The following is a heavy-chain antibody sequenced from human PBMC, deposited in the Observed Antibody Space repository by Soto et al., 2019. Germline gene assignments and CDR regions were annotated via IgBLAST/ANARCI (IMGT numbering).Heavy chain of an antibody. CDR3: AREYYYDNSGYYSIDY. CDR1: GGTFSSYA. D-gene: IGHD3-22*01. V-gene: IGHV1-69*13. Sequence: ASVKVSCKASGGTFSSYAISWVRQAPGQGLEWMGAIIPIFGTANYAQKFQGRVTITADESTSTAYMELSSLRSEETAVYYCAREYYYDNSGYYSIDYWGQGTLVTVSS. CDR2: IIPIFGTA. J-gene: IGHJ4*02.